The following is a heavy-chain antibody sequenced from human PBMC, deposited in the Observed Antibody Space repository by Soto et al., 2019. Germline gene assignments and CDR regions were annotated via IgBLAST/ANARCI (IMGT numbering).Heavy chain of an antibody. D-gene: IGHD1-20*01. J-gene: IGHJ3*02. CDR1: SVSNAW. CDR3: TTDHRGITGTQDAFDI. V-gene: IGHV3-15*07. CDR2: IKSKTDGGTT. Sequence: SVSNAWMNWVRQVPGKGLAWVGRIKSKTDGGTTDYAAPVKGRFTISRDDSKNTLYLQMNSLKTEDTAVYYCTTDHRGITGTQDAFDIWGQGTMVTVSS.